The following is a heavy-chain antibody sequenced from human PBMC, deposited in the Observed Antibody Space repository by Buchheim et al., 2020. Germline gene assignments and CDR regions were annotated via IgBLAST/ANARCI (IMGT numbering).Heavy chain of an antibody. D-gene: IGHD3-22*01. V-gene: IGHV3-23*01. CDR2: VSGGGGST. CDR3: ARDRDYYDSSGYYDY. CDR1: GFTFSTYA. J-gene: IGHJ4*02. Sequence: KLLESGGGMVQPGGSLRLSCAASGFTFSTYAMSWVRQSPAKGLEWVSTVSGGGGSTYYADSVKGRFTISRDNAKNSLYLQMNSLRAEDTAVYYCARDRDYYDSSGYYDYWGQGTL.